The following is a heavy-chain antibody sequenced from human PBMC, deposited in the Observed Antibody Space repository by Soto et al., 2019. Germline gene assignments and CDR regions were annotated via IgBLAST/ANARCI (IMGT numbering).Heavy chain of an antibody. Sequence: EVQLLESGGGLVQPGGSLRLSCAASGFTFSSYAMSWVRQAPGKGLEWVSAISGSGGSTYYADSVKGRFTISRDNSKNTLDLQMNSLIAEDTAGYYCARWGAVAGILWQLFDYWGQGTLVTVSS. V-gene: IGHV3-23*01. CDR2: ISGSGGST. J-gene: IGHJ4*02. CDR1: GFTFSSYA. D-gene: IGHD6-19*01. CDR3: ARWGAVAGILWQLFDY.